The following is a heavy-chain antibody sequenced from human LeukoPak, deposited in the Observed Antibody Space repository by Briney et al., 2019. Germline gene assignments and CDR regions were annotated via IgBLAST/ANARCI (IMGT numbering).Heavy chain of an antibody. Sequence: SETLSLTCTVSGGSISNFYWSWIRQPPGKGLEWIGYVYSSGSTKYNPSLKGRVTISVDTSKNHFSLKVSSVTAADTAVYYCARQMSGSSGLDYWGQGTLVTVSS. J-gene: IGHJ4*02. CDR2: VYSSGST. CDR1: GGSISNFY. D-gene: IGHD6-19*01. CDR3: ARQMSGSSGLDY. V-gene: IGHV4-59*08.